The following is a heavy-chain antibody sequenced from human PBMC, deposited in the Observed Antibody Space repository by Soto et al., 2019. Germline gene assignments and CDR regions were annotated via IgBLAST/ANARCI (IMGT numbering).Heavy chain of an antibody. J-gene: IGHJ6*02. CDR1: GGSISSYY. V-gene: IGHV4-59*08. CDR3: ARHYLTDYYDSSSYYYGMDV. CDR2: IYYSGST. Sequence: SETLSLTCTVSGGSISSYYWSWIRQPPGKGLEWIGYIYYSGSTNYNPSLKSRVNISVDTSKNQFSMKLSSVTAADTAVYYCARHYLTDYYDSSSYYYGMDVWGQGTTVTVSS. D-gene: IGHD3-22*01.